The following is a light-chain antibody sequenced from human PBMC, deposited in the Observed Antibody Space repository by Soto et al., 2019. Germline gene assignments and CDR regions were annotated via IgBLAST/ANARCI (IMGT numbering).Light chain of an antibody. Sequence: EIVMRQSPATLSVSPGGRATLFCRASHSVSSSLAWYQQKPGQAPRLLIHGASTRATGIPARFSGSGSGTEFTLTISSLQSEDFAVYYCQQYSDWRPQFGQGTKV. V-gene: IGKV3-15*01. CDR3: QQYSDWRPQ. CDR2: GAS. CDR1: HSVSSS. J-gene: IGKJ1*01.